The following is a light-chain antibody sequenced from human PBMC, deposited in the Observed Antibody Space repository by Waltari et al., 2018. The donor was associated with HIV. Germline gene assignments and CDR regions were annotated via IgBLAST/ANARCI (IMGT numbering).Light chain of an antibody. J-gene: IGKJ4*01. CDR3: QQRSHWPHT. CDR2: DAS. Sequence: ETVLTQSPARLSLSPGERATLSCRANQSVSDFLAWYRQTPGQPPRLLIYDASTRATGTPARFSGSGSGTDFTLTISSLEPEDFAVYYCQQRSHWPHTFGGGTKVEMK. V-gene: IGKV3-11*01. CDR1: QSVSDF.